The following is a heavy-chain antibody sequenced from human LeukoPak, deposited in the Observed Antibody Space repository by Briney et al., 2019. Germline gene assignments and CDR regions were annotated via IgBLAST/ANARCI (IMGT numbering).Heavy chain of an antibody. CDR3: AKDFNRDDFWSGFSYYMDV. CDR2: IRYDGSNK. J-gene: IGHJ6*03. V-gene: IGHV3-30*02. D-gene: IGHD3-3*01. Sequence: AGGSLRLSCAASGFTFSSYGMHWVRQAPCKGLEWVAFIRYDGSNKYYADSVKGRFTISRDNSKNTLYLQMNSLRAEDTAVYYCAKDFNRDDFWSGFSYYMDVWGKGTTVTVSS. CDR1: GFTFSSYG.